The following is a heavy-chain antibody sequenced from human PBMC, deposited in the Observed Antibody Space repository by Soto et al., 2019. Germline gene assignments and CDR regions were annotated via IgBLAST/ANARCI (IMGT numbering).Heavy chain of an antibody. CDR1: GFTFSSYA. CDR3: AKSQGRLYYYYYGMDV. V-gene: IGHV3-23*01. J-gene: IGHJ6*02. Sequence: EVQLLESGGGLVQPGGSLRLSCAASGFTFSSYAMSWVHQAPGKGLEWVSAISGSGGSTYYADSVKGRFTISRDNSKNTLYLQMNSLRAEDTAVYYCAKSQGRLYYYYYGMDVWGQGTTVTVSS. CDR2: ISGSGGST.